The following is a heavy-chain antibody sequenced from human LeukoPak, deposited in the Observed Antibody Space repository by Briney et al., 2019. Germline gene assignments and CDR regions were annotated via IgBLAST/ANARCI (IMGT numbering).Heavy chain of an antibody. Sequence: SETLSLTCTVSGGSISSYYWSWIRQPAGKGLEWIGHIYASGSTNYNPSLKGRVTLSVDTSMNQFSLRLSSVTAADTAVYYRACQDVWGTYRYWFDPWGQGTLVTVSS. CDR3: ACQDVWGTYRYWFDP. D-gene: IGHD3-16*02. CDR2: IYASGST. CDR1: GGSISSYY. V-gene: IGHV4-4*07. J-gene: IGHJ5*02.